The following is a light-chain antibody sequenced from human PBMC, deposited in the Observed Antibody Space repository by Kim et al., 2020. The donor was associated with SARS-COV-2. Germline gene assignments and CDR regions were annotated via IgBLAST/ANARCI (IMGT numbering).Light chain of an antibody. J-gene: IGKJ1*01. CDR1: QDIANS. Sequence: DGVTITCRASQDIANSLAWNHKKLGKVPKFLFYAESTLQSGAPSRFSGSGSGTEFTLPIGSLQTEDVASYYCQKYTGAPWTFGAGTKVDIK. CDR3: QKYTGAPWT. V-gene: IGKV1-27*01. CDR2: AES.